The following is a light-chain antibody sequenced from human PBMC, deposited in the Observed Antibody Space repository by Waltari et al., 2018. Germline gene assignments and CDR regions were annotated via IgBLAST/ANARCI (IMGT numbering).Light chain of an antibody. V-gene: IGLV2-11*01. CDR1: SSDVGGYNY. Sequence: QSALTQPRSVSGSPGQSVTISCTGTSSDVGGYNYFSWYQQHPGKAPKLMICDVTKRPSGVPDRFSGSKSGNTASLTISGLQAEDEADYYCCSYAGSYTYVVFGGGTKLTVL. CDR2: DVT. J-gene: IGLJ2*01. CDR3: CSYAGSYTYVV.